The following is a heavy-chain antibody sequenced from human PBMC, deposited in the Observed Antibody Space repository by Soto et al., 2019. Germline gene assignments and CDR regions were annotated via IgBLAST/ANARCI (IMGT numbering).Heavy chain of an antibody. J-gene: IGHJ6*02. Sequence: ASVKVSCKASGYTFTSYYMHWVRQAPGQGLEWMGIINPSGGSTSYAQKFQSRVTMTRDTSTSTVYMELSSLRSEDTAVYYCARAPPNYFFWEPYYGMDVWGQGTTVTVSS. V-gene: IGHV1-46*01. CDR3: ARAPPNYFFWEPYYGMDV. CDR2: INPSGGST. CDR1: GYTFTSYY. D-gene: IGHD1-26*01.